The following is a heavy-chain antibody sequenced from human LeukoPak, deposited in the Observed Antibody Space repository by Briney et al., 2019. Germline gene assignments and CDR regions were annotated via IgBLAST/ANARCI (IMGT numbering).Heavy chain of an antibody. V-gene: IGHV3-7*01. J-gene: IGHJ4*02. Sequence: GGSLRLSCAVSGFTFSNYWMSWVRQAPGKGLEWVANINQYASEKYYVDSVKGRFTISRDNAKNSLYLQMNSLRAEDTAVYFCARDGRATIFGRVQIYSDYWGQGTLVTVSS. CDR1: GFTFSNYW. D-gene: IGHD3-3*01. CDR2: INQYASEK. CDR3: ARDGRATIFGRVQIYSDY.